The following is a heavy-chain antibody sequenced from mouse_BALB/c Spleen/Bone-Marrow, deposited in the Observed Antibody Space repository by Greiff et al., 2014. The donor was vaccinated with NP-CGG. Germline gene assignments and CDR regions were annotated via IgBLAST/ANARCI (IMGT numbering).Heavy chain of an antibody. V-gene: IGHV5-6*02. Sequence: EVNLVESGGDLVKPGGSLKLSCAAFGFTFSNYGMSWVRQIPDKRLEWVATISSGGTYTFYPDSVKGRFTISRDNTKNTLTLQMTSLKSEDTAMYYCARRRDYDYFDYWGQGTTLTVSS. CDR1: GFTFSNYG. D-gene: IGHD2-4*01. J-gene: IGHJ2*01. CDR2: ISSGGTYT. CDR3: ARRRDYDYFDY.